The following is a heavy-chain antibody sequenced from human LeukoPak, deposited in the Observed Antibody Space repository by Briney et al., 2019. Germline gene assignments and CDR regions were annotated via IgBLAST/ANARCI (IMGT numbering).Heavy chain of an antibody. D-gene: IGHD6-19*01. V-gene: IGHV3-15*01. CDR1: GFTFSNSY. J-gene: IGHJ4*02. CDR3: TTLWLRSPGDY. Sequence: KPGGSLRLPCAASGFTFSNSYMNWVSQAPGKGLEWVGRVKSKTDGGTREYAARVKGKYHGSSDESKNTVYLQMSSLKNGRASLYYCTTLWLRSPGDYWGQGTLVTVSA. CDR2: VKSKTDGGTR.